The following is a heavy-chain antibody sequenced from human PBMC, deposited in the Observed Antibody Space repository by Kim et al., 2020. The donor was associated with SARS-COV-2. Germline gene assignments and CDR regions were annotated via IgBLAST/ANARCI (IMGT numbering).Heavy chain of an antibody. Sequence: GGSLRLSCAASGFTFSSYSMNWVRQAPGKGLEWVSSISSSSSYIYYADSVKGRFTISRDNAKNSLYLQMNSLRAEDTAVYYCARELWDGGNSGFDYWGQGTLVTVSS. J-gene: IGHJ4*02. V-gene: IGHV3-21*01. CDR1: GFTFSSYS. CDR3: ARELWDGGNSGFDY. D-gene: IGHD2-21*02. CDR2: ISSSSSYI.